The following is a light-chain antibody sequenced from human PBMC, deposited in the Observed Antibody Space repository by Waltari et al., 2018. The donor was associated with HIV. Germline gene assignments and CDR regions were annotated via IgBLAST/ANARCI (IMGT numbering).Light chain of an antibody. Sequence: QSVLTQPPSVSGAPGQRVTISCTGSSSNIGAGYDVHWYQQLPGTAPKLLIYSRSDLALGVPDRVSGSKSGTAASLVITGLQAEDEADYYCQSYDRISWVFGAGTKLTVL. J-gene: IGLJ3*02. V-gene: IGLV1-40*01. CDR1: SSNIGAGYD. CDR2: SRS. CDR3: QSYDRISWV.